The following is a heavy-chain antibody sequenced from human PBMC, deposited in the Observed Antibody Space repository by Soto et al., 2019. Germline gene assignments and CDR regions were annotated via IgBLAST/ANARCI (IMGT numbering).Heavy chain of an antibody. J-gene: IGHJ4*02. V-gene: IGHV3-66*01. CDR1: GFTVSSNY. CDR2: IYSGGST. Sequence: VQLVESGGGLVQPGGSLRLSCAASGFTVSSNYMSWVRQAPGKGLEWVSVIYSGGSTYYADSVKGRFTISRDNSKNTLYLQMNSLRAEDTAVYYCARERDTAMVFSDYWGQGTLVTVSS. D-gene: IGHD5-18*01. CDR3: ARERDTAMVFSDY.